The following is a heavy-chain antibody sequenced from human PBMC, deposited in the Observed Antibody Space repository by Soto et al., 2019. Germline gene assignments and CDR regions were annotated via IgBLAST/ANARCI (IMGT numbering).Heavy chain of an antibody. CDR1: GGSISSSSYY. J-gene: IGHJ3*02. Sequence: QLQLQESGPGLVKPSETLSLTCTVSGGSISSSSYYWGWIRQPPGKGLEWIGSIYYSGSTYYNPSLTSQVTITVDTSKNQFSLKLSSVTAADTAVYYCARHRKGGYSSPVYAFDIWGQGTMVTVSS. V-gene: IGHV4-39*01. CDR3: ARHRKGGYSSPVYAFDI. D-gene: IGHD6-13*01. CDR2: IYYSGST.